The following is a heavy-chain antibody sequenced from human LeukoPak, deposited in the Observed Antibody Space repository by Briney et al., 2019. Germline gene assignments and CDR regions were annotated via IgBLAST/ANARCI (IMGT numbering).Heavy chain of an antibody. CDR2: ISAYNGNT. D-gene: IGHD2-15*01. CDR3: ARENIVVVVAATLVDTAINYYYGMDV. Sequence: ASVKVSCKASGYTFTGYGISWVRQAPGQGLEWMGGISAYNGNTNYAQRLQGGVTMTTDTSTSTAYMELRSLRSDDTAVYYCARENIVVVVAATLVDTAINYYYGMDVWGQGTTVTVSS. CDR1: GYTFTGYG. V-gene: IGHV1-18*01. J-gene: IGHJ6*02.